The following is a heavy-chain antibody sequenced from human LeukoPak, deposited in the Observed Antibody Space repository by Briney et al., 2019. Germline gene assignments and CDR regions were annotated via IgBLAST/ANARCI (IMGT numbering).Heavy chain of an antibody. D-gene: IGHD3-22*01. Sequence: GGSLRLSCAVSRITLSNYGMSWVRQAPGKGLEWVAGISDSGGRTNYADSVMGRFTISRDNPKNTLYLQMNSLRAEDTAVYFCAKRGVVIRVILVGFHKEAYYFDSWGQGALVTVSA. CDR1: RITLSNYG. J-gene: IGHJ4*02. CDR3: AKRGVVIRVILVGFHKEAYYFDS. CDR2: ISDSGGRT. V-gene: IGHV3-23*01.